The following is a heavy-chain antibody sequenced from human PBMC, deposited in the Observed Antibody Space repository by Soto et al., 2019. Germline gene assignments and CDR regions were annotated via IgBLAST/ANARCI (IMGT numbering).Heavy chain of an antibody. CDR2: ISDSGATK. Sequence: GGSLRLSCAASGFTFSNCGMNWVRQTPGKGLEWVSYISDSGATKHYADSVKGRFTISRGNGKDSLYLQMNSLRDEDTAVYFCARCSRNSCYSYGVDVWGQGAPVTVYS. V-gene: IGHV3-48*02. D-gene: IGHD2-15*01. CDR1: GFTFSNCG. J-gene: IGHJ6*02. CDR3: ARCSRNSCYSYGVDV.